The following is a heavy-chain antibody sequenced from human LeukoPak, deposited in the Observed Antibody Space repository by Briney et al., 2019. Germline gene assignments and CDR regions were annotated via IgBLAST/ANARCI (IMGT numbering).Heavy chain of an antibody. CDR2: IIPILGIA. D-gene: IGHD3-3*01. V-gene: IGHV1-69*04. CDR3: ARDITIFPFDP. CDR1: GYTFTGYY. J-gene: IGHJ5*02. Sequence: ASVKVSCKASGYTFTGYYMHWVRQAPGQGLEWMGRIIPILGIANYAQKFQGRVTITADKSTSTAYMELSSLRSEDTAVYYCARDITIFPFDPWGQGTLVTVSS.